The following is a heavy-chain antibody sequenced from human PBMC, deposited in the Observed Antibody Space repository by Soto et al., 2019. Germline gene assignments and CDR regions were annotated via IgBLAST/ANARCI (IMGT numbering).Heavy chain of an antibody. CDR3: ACSVATEIGYFDY. J-gene: IGHJ4*02. CDR1: GGSISSYY. Sequence: SETLSLTCTVSGGSISSYYWSWIRQPPGKGLEWIGYIYYSGSTNYNPSLKSRVTISVDTSKNQFSLKLSSVTAADTAVYYCACSVATEIGYFDYWGLGTLLTVSS. V-gene: IGHV4-59*01. D-gene: IGHD5-12*01. CDR2: IYYSGST.